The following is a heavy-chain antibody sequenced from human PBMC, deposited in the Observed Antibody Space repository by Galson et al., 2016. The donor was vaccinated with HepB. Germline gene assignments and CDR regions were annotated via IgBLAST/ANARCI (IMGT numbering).Heavy chain of an antibody. Sequence: ETLSLTCTVSGGSISSYYWNWIRQPPGKGLEWIGNIYYSGNTNYNPSLKSRFIIYLDTSKNQFSPKRSSVTAADTAVYYCARGSSWSGHWFDSWGQGTLVTVSS. D-gene: IGHD6-13*01. CDR1: GGSISSYY. CDR3: ARGSSWSGHWFDS. J-gene: IGHJ5*01. CDR2: IYYSGNT. V-gene: IGHV4-59*12.